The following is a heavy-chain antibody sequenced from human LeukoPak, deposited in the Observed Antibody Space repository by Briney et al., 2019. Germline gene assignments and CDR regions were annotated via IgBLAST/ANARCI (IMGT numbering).Heavy chain of an antibody. CDR2: ISSSSSCI. CDR3: ARDLAYYYDSSGIHGPSRHFDY. V-gene: IGHV3-21*04. CDR1: GFTFSSYS. J-gene: IGHJ4*02. D-gene: IGHD3-22*01. Sequence: PGGSLRLSCAASGFTFSSYSMNWVRQAPGKGLEWVSSISSSSSCIYYADSVKGRFTISRDNAKNSLYLQMNSLRAEDTAVYYCARDLAYYYDSSGIHGPSRHFDYWGQGTLVTVSS.